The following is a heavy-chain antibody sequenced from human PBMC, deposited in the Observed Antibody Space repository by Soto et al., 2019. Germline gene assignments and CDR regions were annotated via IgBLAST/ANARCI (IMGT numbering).Heavy chain of an antibody. CDR1: GYTFTSYA. V-gene: IGHV1-3*01. CDR2: INAGNGNT. J-gene: IGHJ6*02. CDR3: AREQRGYSYYYYYGMDV. D-gene: IGHD3-22*01. Sequence: ASVKVSCKASGYTFTSYAMHWVRQAPGQRLEWMGWINAGNGNTKYSQKFQGRVTITRDTSASTAYMELSSLRSEDTAVYYCAREQRGYSYYYYYGMDVWGQGTTVTVSS.